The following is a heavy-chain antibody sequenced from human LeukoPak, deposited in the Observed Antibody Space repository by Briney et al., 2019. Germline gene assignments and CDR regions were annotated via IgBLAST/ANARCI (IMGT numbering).Heavy chain of an antibody. CDR2: IYPGDSDT. J-gene: IGHJ4*02. CDR1: GYSFTTYW. V-gene: IGHV5-51*01. D-gene: IGHD5-24*01. CDR3: ARHAVRDGYNRHNDY. Sequence: GESLKISCKGSGYSFTTYWVGWLRQMPGKGLEWMGTIYPGDSDTRYSPSFQGQVTISADKSISTAYLQWSSLKASDTAMYYCARHAVRDGYNRHNDYWGQGTLVTVSS.